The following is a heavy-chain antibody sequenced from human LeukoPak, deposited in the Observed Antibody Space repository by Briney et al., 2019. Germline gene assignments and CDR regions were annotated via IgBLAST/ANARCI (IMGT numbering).Heavy chain of an antibody. CDR3: ATVATGSWGWIDP. V-gene: IGHV3-74*01. Sequence: GGSLRLSCAASGFTFSTYWMHWVRQAPGKGLVWVSRNNSDGTRTTYADSVKGRFTISRDNAKNTVYLQMNSLTAEDTAVYYCATVATGSWGWIDPWGQGTLVTVSS. CDR2: NNSDGTRT. J-gene: IGHJ5*02. D-gene: IGHD1-26*01. CDR1: GFTFSTYW.